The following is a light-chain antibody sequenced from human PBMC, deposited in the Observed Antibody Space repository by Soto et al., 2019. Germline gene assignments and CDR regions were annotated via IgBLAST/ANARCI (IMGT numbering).Light chain of an antibody. CDR3: QSYDSNIGVVV. V-gene: IGLV6-57*04. Sequence: NFMLTQPHSVSESPGKTVTISCTRSSGSIASNYVQWYQQRPGSAPTTVIYEDNQRPSGVPDRFSGSIDSSSNSASLTISGLKTEDEADYYCQSYDSNIGVVVFGGGTKLTVL. CDR1: SGSIASNY. CDR2: EDN. J-gene: IGLJ2*01.